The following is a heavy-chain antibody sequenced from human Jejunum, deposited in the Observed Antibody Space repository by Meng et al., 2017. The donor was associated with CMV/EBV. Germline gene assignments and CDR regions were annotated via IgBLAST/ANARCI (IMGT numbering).Heavy chain of an antibody. CDR1: Y. Sequence: YMSWIRKAPGKGLEWVSYISSSGSTIYYADSVKGRFTISRDNAKNSLYLQMNSLRAENTAVYYCAREGVGFYGSGSNYSPPGMDVWGQGTTVTVSS. J-gene: IGHJ6*02. D-gene: IGHD3-10*01. CDR2: ISSSGSTI. V-gene: IGHV3-11*01. CDR3: AREGVGFYGSGSNYSPPGMDV.